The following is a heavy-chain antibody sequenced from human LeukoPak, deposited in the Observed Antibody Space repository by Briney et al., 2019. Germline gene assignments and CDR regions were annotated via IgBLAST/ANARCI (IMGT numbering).Heavy chain of an antibody. CDR1: GFTFSTYA. V-gene: IGHV3-23*01. CDR3: AKPIHLSSSYSDYFDY. J-gene: IGHJ4*02. D-gene: IGHD5-18*01. CDR2: ISGSGGST. Sequence: GGSLRLACAASGFTFSTYAMSWVRQAPGKGLEWVSSISGSGGSTNYADSAKGRFAISRDNSKNTLHLQMNSLRAEDTAVYYCAKPIHLSSSYSDYFDYWGQGTLVTVSS.